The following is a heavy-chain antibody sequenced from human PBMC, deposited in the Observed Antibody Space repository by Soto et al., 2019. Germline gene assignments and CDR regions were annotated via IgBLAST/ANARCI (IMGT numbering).Heavy chain of an antibody. CDR2: IKQDGSAN. Sequence: EVHLVESGGGLVQPGGSLRLSCLASGFTLRGYWMSWFRQAPGNGLEWVANIKQDGSANNYLDSVKGRFTISRDNSEKSVYLEMSSLRVEDTAIYYCARGTYCGTDCHYHFDSWGQGTLVTVSS. V-gene: IGHV3-7*01. CDR3: ARGTYCGTDCHYHFDS. J-gene: IGHJ4*02. CDR1: GFTLRGYW. D-gene: IGHD2-21*02.